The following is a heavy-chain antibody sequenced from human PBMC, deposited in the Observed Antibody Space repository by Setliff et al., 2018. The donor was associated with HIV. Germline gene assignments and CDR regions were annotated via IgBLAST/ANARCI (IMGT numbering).Heavy chain of an antibody. J-gene: IGHJ4*02. V-gene: IGHV3-30*02. CDR3: AKDRGTRTFYFDY. D-gene: IGHD3-16*01. Sequence: SLRLSCAASGFTFTSYGMHWVRQAPGKGLEWVAFIRYDGSNKYYGDSVKGRFTISRDNSKNTLYLQMNSLRAEDTAIYYCAKDRGTRTFYFDYWGQGTLVTVSS. CDR1: GFTFTSYG. CDR2: IRYDGSNK.